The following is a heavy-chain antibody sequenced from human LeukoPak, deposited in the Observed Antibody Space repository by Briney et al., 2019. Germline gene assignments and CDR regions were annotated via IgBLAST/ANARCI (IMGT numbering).Heavy chain of an antibody. V-gene: IGHV4-59*01. J-gene: IGHJ5*02. CDR3: ARGPLSSRTTWTWFGP. CDR2: VYYNGNT. D-gene: IGHD3/OR15-3a*01. Sequence: SETLSLTCTVSGGSISPYYWTWIRPPPGKGLEWIGYVYYNGNTNYNPSLKSRITISVDTSKNQFSLRLKSVTAADTAVYYCARGPLSSRTTWTWFGPWGQGTLVTVSS. CDR1: GGSISPYY.